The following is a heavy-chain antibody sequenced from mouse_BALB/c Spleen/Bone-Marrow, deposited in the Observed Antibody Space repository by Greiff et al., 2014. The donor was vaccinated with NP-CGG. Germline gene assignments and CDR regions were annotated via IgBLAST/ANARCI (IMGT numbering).Heavy chain of an antibody. Sequence: QVQLQQSGAELVKPGASVKLSCKASGYTFTSYWMHWVRQRPGQGLEWIGEINPSTGRTNYNEKFKSEATVTVDKSSTTAYMQLSSLTSEDSAVYYCARYAGEFVYWGQGTPVTVSA. D-gene: IGHD6-5*01. CDR1: GYTFTSYW. CDR3: ARYAGEFVY. J-gene: IGHJ3*01. CDR2: INPSTGRT. V-gene: IGHV1S81*02.